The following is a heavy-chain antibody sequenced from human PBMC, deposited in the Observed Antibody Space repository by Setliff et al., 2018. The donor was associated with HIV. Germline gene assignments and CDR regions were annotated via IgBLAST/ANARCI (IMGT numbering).Heavy chain of an antibody. V-gene: IGHV3-23*01. CDR1: GFTFSDYA. Sequence: HPGGSLRLSCAASGFTFSDYAMSWVRQAPGKGLEWVSIISGSGDSTYYADSVKGRFTISRDNSKNTLYLQMYSLRAEDTAVYYCASLGYCSSTSCHPPYWGQGTLVTVSS. D-gene: IGHD2-2*01. CDR2: ISGSGDST. J-gene: IGHJ4*02. CDR3: ASLGYCSSTSCHPPY.